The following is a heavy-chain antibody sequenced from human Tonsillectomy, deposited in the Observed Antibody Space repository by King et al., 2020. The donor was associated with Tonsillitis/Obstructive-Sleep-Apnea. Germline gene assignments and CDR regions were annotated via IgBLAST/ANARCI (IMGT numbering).Heavy chain of an antibody. CDR2: ITSGGST. J-gene: IGHJ4*02. CDR1: GFTFSTYT. Sequence: VQLVESGGGLVQPGGSLRLSCAASGFTFSTYTMHWARQAPGKGLEYVSAITSGGSTYYANSVKGRFTISRDNSKNTVYLQMGSLRAEDMGVYYCARGIVSHGGVYCSTRSCCPDYWGQGTLVSVSS. CDR3: ARGIVSHGGVYCSTRSCCPDY. V-gene: IGHV3-64*01. D-gene: IGHD2-2*01.